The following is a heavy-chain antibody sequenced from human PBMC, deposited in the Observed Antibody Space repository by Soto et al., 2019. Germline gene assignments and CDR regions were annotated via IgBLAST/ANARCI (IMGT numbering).Heavy chain of an antibody. J-gene: IGHJ3*02. CDR3: ARRHHITPVGHTFDI. V-gene: IGHV1-46*01. CDR2: INPSGGRT. CDR1: GYTFTHYY. Sequence: QVQLVQSGAEVKKPGASVKVSCKASGYTFTHYYVHWVRQAPGQGLELMGVINPSGGRTSYAQNFQGRVTMTGDTSTSTVFMEVSSVRSDDTAIYYCARRHHITPVGHTFDIWGQGRMVTVS. D-gene: IGHD2-15*01.